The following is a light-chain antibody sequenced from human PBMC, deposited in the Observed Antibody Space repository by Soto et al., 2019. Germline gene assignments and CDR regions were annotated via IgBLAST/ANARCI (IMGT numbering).Light chain of an antibody. J-gene: IGLJ2*01. CDR2: YDD. Sequence: QSVLTQPPSVSEAPRQRVHISCSGSSSNIGNNAVNWYQQIPGKAPKLLIYYDDLLPSGVSDRFSGYKSGTSASLAISGLQSEYEAYYYCAAWDDSLNGQVFGGGTKLTGL. CDR3: AAWDDSLNGQV. V-gene: IGLV1-36*01. CDR1: SSNIGNNA.